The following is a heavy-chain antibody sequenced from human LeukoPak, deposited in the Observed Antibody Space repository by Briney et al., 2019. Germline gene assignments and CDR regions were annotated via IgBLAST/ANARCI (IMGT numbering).Heavy chain of an antibody. V-gene: IGHV4-38-2*01. CDR3: ARWGNYGDYTNWFDP. J-gene: IGHJ5*02. CDR2: IYHSGST. CDR1: GYSISSGYY. D-gene: IGHD4-17*01. Sequence: PSETLSLTCAVSGYSISSGYYWGWIRPPPGKGLEWIGSIYHSGSTYYNPSLKSRVTISVDTSKNQFSLKPSSVTAADTAVYYCARWGNYGDYTNWFDPWGQGTLVTVSS.